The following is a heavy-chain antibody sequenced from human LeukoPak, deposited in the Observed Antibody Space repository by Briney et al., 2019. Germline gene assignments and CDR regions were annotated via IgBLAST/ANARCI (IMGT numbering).Heavy chain of an antibody. J-gene: IGHJ6*02. CDR2: VSRGGAST. CDR1: KFIFTTYT. CDR3: AKDSYGLDV. Sequence: GGSLRLSCAVSKFIFTTYTMTWVRQAPGKGLEWVSSVSRGGASTYYADSAKGRFTISRDSFNNTVYLQMRSLRAEDTAVYYCAKDSYGLDVWGQGTTVSVSS. V-gene: IGHV3-23*01.